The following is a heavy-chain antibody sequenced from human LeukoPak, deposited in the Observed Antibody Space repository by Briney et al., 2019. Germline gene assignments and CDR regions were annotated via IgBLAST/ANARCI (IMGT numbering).Heavy chain of an antibody. J-gene: IGHJ6*02. CDR2: INHSGST. CDR3: ARGLGITIWTYGMDV. D-gene: IGHD3-3*01. Sequence: PSETLPLTCAVYGGSFSGYYWSWIRQPPGKGLEWIGEINHSGSTNYNPSLKSRVTISVDTSKNQFSPKLSSVTAADTAVYYCARGLGITIWTYGMDVWGQGTTVTVSS. CDR1: GGSFSGYY. V-gene: IGHV4-34*01.